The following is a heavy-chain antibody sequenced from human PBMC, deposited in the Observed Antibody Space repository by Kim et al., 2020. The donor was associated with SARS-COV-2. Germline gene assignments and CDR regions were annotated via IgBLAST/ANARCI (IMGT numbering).Heavy chain of an antibody. D-gene: IGHD3-3*01. CDR1: GFTFSDYY. V-gene: IGHV3-11*01. CDR3: ARDSRNYDFWSVVIPMWY. CDR2: ISSSGSTI. J-gene: IGHJ4*02. Sequence: GGSLRLSCAASGFTFSDYYMSWIRQAPGKGLEWVSYISSSGSTIYYADSVKGRFTISRDNAKNSLYLQMNSLRAEDTAVYYCARDSRNYDFWSVVIPMWYWGQGTLVTVSS.